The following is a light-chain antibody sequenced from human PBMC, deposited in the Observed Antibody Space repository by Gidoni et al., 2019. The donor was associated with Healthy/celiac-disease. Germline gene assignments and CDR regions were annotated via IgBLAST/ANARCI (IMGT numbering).Light chain of an antibody. Sequence: QSALTQPRSVSGSPGQSVTISCPGTSSDVGGYNYVSWYQQNPGKAPKLMIYDVSKRPSGVPDRFSGSKSGNTASLTISGLQAEDEADYYCCSYAGSYNYVFGTGTKVTVL. CDR2: DVS. J-gene: IGLJ1*01. CDR3: CSYAGSYNYV. CDR1: SSDVGGYNY. V-gene: IGLV2-11*01.